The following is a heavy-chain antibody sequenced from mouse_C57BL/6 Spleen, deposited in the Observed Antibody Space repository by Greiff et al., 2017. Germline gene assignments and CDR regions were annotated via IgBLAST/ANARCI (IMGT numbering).Heavy chain of an antibody. J-gene: IGHJ3*01. CDR1: GYTFTDYY. D-gene: IGHD2-4*01. CDR3: ARSDYDYPVSY. Sequence: VQLVESGAELVRPGASVKLSCKASGYTFTDYYINWVKQRPGQGLEWIARIYPGSGSTYYNEKFKGKATLTAEKSSSTAYMQLSSLTSEDSAVYFCARSDYDYPVSYWGQGTLVTVAA. V-gene: IGHV1-76*01. CDR2: IYPGSGST.